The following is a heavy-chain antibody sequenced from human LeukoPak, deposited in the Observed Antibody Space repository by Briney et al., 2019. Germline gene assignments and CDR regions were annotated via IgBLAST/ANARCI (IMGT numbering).Heavy chain of an antibody. CDR1: GYTFTSYG. D-gene: IGHD3-22*01. CDR2: ISAYNGNT. J-gene: IGHJ4*02. CDR3: ARDWAYDSSGYYGY. V-gene: IGHV1-18*01. Sequence: ASVKVSCKASGYTFTSYGISWVRPAPGQGLEWMGWISAYNGNTNYAQKLQGRVTMTTDTSTSTAYMELRSLRSDDTAVYYCARDWAYDSSGYYGYWGQGTLVTVSS.